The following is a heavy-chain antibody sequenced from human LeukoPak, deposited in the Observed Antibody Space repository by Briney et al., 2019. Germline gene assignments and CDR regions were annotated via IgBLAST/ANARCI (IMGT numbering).Heavy chain of an antibody. CDR1: GGSISRGSYY. Sequence: PSETLSLTCTVSGGSISRGSYYWSWIRQPAGKGLEWIGRIYTSGSTNYNPSLKSRVTISIDTSKNQFSLKLSSVTAADTAVYYCARGWSGFDPFDYWGQGTLVTVSS. D-gene: IGHD3-3*01. CDR3: ARGWSGFDPFDY. V-gene: IGHV4-61*02. J-gene: IGHJ4*02. CDR2: IYTSGST.